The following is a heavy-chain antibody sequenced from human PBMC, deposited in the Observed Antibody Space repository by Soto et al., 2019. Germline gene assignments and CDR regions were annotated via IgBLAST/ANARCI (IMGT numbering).Heavy chain of an antibody. CDR1: GFTFSSYA. D-gene: IGHD6-13*01. J-gene: IGHJ5*02. CDR3: EKDHSGSRWFDP. CDR2: ISGSGGST. V-gene: IGHV3-23*01. Sequence: PGGSLRLSCAASGFTFSSYAMSWVRQAPGKGLEWVSAISGSGGSTYYADSVKGRFTISRDNSKNTLYLQMNSLRAEDTAVYYCEKDHSGSRWFDPWGQGTLVTVSS.